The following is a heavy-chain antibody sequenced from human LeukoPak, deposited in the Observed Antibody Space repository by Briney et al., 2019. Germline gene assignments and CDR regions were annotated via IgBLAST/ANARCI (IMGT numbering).Heavy chain of an antibody. J-gene: IGHJ4*02. Sequence: ASVKVSCKASGYTFTSYGISWVRQAPGQGLEWVGWISGYNGDTNSARKLQGRVTMTTDTPTSTAYMELRSLISDDTAVYYCARDQRSSCSGGSCYYFDYWGQGTLVTVSP. V-gene: IGHV1-18*01. D-gene: IGHD2-15*01. CDR2: ISGYNGDT. CDR1: GYTFTSYG. CDR3: ARDQRSSCSGGSCYYFDY.